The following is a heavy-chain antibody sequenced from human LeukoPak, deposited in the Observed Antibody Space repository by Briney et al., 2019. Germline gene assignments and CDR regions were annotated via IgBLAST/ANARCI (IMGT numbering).Heavy chain of an antibody. CDR1: GYTFTSYT. CDR2: INADNGNT. V-gene: IGHV1-3*01. CDR3: ARVRTKYGSGSYHFDY. Sequence: ASVKVSCKTSGYTFTSYTIHWVRQAPGQRLEWMGWINADNGNTKYSQRFQGRVTITRDTSANTAYMELSSLRSEDTAVHYCARVRTKYGSGSYHFDYWGQGTLVTVSS. D-gene: IGHD3-10*01. J-gene: IGHJ4*02.